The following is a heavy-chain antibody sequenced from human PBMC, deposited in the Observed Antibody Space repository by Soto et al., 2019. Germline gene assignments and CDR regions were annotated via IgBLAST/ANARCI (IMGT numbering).Heavy chain of an antibody. CDR1: GFTFGKYW. CDR2: IKQDGSEK. CDR3: AREEESVGSPPSGFHP. J-gene: IGHJ5*02. D-gene: IGHD3-10*01. Sequence: PGGSLRLCCVGSGFTFGKYWMDWLRQTPGKGLEWVANIKQDGSEKFYVDSVRGRFTISRDNAKNSVYLEMNRLRDEDTGVYYCAREEESVGSPPSGFHPWGQGVQVTVSS. V-gene: IGHV3-7*03.